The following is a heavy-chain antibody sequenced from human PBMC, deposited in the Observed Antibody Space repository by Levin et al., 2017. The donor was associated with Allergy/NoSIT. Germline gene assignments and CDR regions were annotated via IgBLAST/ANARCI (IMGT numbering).Heavy chain of an antibody. J-gene: IGHJ6*02. D-gene: IGHD6-13*01. CDR3: AKEGGRAEAAAGGFGYYYDGLDV. V-gene: IGHV3-23*01. Sequence: GGSLRLSCAASGFTFSNYAMRWVRQAPGKGLEWVSGISDSGDNTYYADSVKGRFTISRDNSKDTVSLHMSSLRVEDTAVYFCAKEGGRAEAAAGGFGYYYDGLDVWGQGTTVTVSS. CDR1: GFTFSNYA. CDR2: ISDSGDNT.